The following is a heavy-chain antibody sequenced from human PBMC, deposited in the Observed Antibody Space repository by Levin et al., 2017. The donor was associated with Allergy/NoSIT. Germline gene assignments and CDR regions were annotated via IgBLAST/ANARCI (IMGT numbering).Heavy chain of an antibody. D-gene: IGHD4-23*01. CDR2: ISTGSNYI. CDR1: GFTFSSYS. V-gene: IGHV3-21*01. J-gene: IGHJ4*02. Sequence: RAGGSLRLSCAASGFTFSSYSMNWVRQAPGRGLEWVSLISTGSNYIYYADSVKGRFTISRDNAKNSLYLQMNSLRAEDTAVYYCANLGVATVVTPGVDCWGQGTLVTVSS. CDR3: ANLGVATVVTPGVDC.